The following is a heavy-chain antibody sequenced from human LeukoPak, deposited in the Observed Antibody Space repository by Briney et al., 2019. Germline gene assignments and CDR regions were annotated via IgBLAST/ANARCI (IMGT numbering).Heavy chain of an antibody. CDR2: IYHSGST. D-gene: IGHD2-2*02. CDR1: GYSISSGYY. J-gene: IGHJ4*02. V-gene: IGHV4-38-2*02. CDR3: ASLGYCSSTSCYTTPSYFDY. Sequence: PSETLSLTCTVSGYSISSGYYWGWIRQPPGKGLEWIGSIYHSGSTYYNPSLKSRVSISVDTSKNQFSLKLSSVTAADTAVYYCASLGYCSSTSCYTTPSYFDYWGQGTLVTVSS.